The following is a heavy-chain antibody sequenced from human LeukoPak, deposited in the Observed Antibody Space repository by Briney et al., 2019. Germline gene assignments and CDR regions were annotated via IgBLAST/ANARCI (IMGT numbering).Heavy chain of an antibody. D-gene: IGHD1-26*01. CDR1: DGSINSYY. J-gene: IGHJ6*02. Sequence: PSETLSLTCSVSDGSINSYYWNWIRRPPGKGLEWIGYIYYHGNTNYSPSLKSRVTMSVDTSKNLFSLKVSSVTAAGTAVYYCARGRSNYYGMDVWGQGTTVTVSS. CDR2: IYYHGNT. V-gene: IGHV4-59*01. CDR3: ARGRSNYYGMDV.